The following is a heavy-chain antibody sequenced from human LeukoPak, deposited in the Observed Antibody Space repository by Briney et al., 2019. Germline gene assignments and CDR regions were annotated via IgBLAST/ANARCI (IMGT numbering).Heavy chain of an antibody. D-gene: IGHD3-10*02. Sequence: GGSLRLSCAASGFQFSRNGMHWVRQAPGRGLEWVAFIRYDGTKKFYGDSVRGRFTISRDNSKNTLYLEMNSLRHEDTAVYSCARDFDDVNGDFYYIPDFWGQGTLVTVSS. J-gene: IGHJ4*02. CDR2: IRYDGTKK. V-gene: IGHV3-30*02. CDR3: ARDFDDVNGDFYYIPDF. CDR1: GFQFSRNG.